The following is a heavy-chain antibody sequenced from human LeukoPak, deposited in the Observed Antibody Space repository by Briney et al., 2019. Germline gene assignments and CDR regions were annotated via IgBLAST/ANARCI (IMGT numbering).Heavy chain of an antibody. V-gene: IGHV3-23*01. D-gene: IGHD1-14*01. CDR2: ISDSGTTT. Sequence: GGSLRLSCAASRFTFSAHAMSWLRQAPGKGLEWVSAISDSGTTTHYADSVKGRFTISRDNSKNTLSLQMNSLRVDDTALYYCAKESQATTSFDYWGRDPWSPSPQ. J-gene: IGHJ4*02. CDR1: RFTFSAHA. CDR3: AKESQATTSFDY.